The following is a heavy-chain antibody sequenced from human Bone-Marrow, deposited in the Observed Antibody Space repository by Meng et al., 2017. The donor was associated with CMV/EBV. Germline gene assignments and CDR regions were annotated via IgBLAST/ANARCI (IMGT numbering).Heavy chain of an antibody. Sequence: GESLKISCAASGFTFSSYSMNWVRQAPGKGLEWVSSISSSSSYIYYADSVKGRFTISRDNAKNSLYLQMDSLRAEDTAVYYCARLFWGGSSYFDYWGQGPLVTVSS. CDR1: GFTFSSYS. V-gene: IGHV3-21*04. CDR3: ARLFWGGSSYFDY. CDR2: ISSSSSYI. J-gene: IGHJ4*02. D-gene: IGHD1-26*01.